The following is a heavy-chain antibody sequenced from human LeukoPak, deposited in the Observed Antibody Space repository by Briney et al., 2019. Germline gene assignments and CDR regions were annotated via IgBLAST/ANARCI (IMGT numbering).Heavy chain of an antibody. CDR3: ARGLCLMDTILHFYYGMDV. D-gene: IGHD5-12*01. J-gene: IGHJ6*02. CDR1: GGSFSGYH. V-gene: IGHV4-34*01. CDR2: INHSGST. Sequence: KTSETLSLTCGVFGGSFSGYHWSWMRQPPGKGLEWIGEINHSGSTNYNPSLKSRVTISVDMSKNHFSLKVSSVTAADTAVYYCARGLCLMDTILHFYYGMDVWGQGTTVTVSS.